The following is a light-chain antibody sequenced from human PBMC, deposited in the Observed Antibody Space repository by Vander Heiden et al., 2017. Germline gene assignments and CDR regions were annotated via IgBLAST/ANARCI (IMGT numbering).Light chain of an antibody. CDR1: QSVSSSY. J-gene: IGKJ4*01. CDR2: GAS. Sequence: EIVLTQYPGTLSLSPGERATLSCRASQSVSSSYLAWYQQKPGQAPRLLIYGASSRATGIPDSFSGSGSGTDFTLTISRLEPEDFAVYYCQQYGSSPLTFGGGTKVEIK. CDR3: QQYGSSPLT. V-gene: IGKV3-20*01.